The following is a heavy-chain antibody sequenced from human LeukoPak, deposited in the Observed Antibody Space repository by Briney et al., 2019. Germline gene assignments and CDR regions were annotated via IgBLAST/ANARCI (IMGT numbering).Heavy chain of an antibody. D-gene: IGHD6-19*01. J-gene: IGHJ5*02. CDR1: GYTFTSYD. CDR2: MNPNSGNT. Sequence: ASVKVSCKASGYTFTSYDINWVRQATGQGLEWMGWMNPNSGNTGYAQKFQGRVTMTRNTSISTAYMELSSQRSEDTAVYYCARGLGSSGWYYKDWFDPWGQGTLVTVSS. V-gene: IGHV1-8*01. CDR3: ARGLGSSGWYYKDWFDP.